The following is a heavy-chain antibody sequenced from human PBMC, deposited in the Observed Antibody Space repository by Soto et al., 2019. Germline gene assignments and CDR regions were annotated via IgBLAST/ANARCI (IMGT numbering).Heavy chain of an antibody. CDR1: GGSISSSRCH. Sequence: PSETLSLTCTVSGGSISSSRCHWGWIRQPPGKGLEWIGSIKYSGTTNYNPSLNSRVTLSVDTSKNQFSLTVSSVTAADTAVYYFARQIVATDTFDYCGQGTLVTVSA. V-gene: IGHV4-39*01. D-gene: IGHD5-12*01. J-gene: IGHJ4*02. CDR3: ARQIVATDTFDY. CDR2: IKYSGTT.